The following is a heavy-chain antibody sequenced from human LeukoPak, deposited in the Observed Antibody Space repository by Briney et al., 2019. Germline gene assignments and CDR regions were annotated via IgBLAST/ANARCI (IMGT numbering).Heavy chain of an antibody. CDR2: INHSGST. CDR3: ARGRGFDSD. J-gene: IGHJ4*02. V-gene: IGHV4-34*01. D-gene: IGHD2-21*01. CDR1: GGSFSGYY. Sequence: SETLSLTCAVYGGSFSGYYWGWIRQPPGKGLEWIGEINHSGSTNYNPSLKSRVTMSVDTSKSQFSLKLTSVTAADTAIYYWARGRGFDSDWGQGTLVTVSS.